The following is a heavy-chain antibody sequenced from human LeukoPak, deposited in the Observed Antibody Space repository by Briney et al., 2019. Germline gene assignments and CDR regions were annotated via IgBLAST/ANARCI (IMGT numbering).Heavy chain of an antibody. CDR3: TTLGYHLDA. V-gene: IGHV3-48*03. CDR2: IAGSDTRT. Sequence: GGSLRLSCAASGFAFSGYEMNWVPQAPGKGLEWVSYIAGSDTRTYYADSVKGRFTISRDNAKNPLYLQMNSLRAEDTGLYYCTTLGYHLDAWGQGTLVTVSS. D-gene: IGHD3-22*01. J-gene: IGHJ5*02. CDR1: GFAFSGYE.